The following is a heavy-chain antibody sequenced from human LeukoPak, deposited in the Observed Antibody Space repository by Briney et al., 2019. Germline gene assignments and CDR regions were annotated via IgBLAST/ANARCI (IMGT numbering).Heavy chain of an antibody. CDR1: GFAFNTYW. CDR3: PRDGRAPGIYFDF. J-gene: IGHJ4*02. Sequence: GGSLRLSCAASGFAFNTYWMNWVRQAPGKGLEWVANIKQDGSEKYYVDSVKGRFTISRDNAKNSLYLQMNSLRPEDSALYYCPRDGRAPGIYFDFWGQGALVTTSS. CDR2: IKQDGSEK. V-gene: IGHV3-7*01.